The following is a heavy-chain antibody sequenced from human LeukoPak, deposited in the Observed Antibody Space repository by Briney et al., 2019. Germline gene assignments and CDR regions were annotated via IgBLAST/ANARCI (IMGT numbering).Heavy chain of an antibody. CDR3: ARGLLNYYDSSGYYPFDP. Sequence: SGPTLVNPTQTLTLTCTFSGFSLSTSGMCVSWIRQPPGKALEWIGYIYYSGSTNYNPSLKSRVTISVDTSKNQFSLKLSSVTAADTAVYYCARGLLNYYDSSGYYPFDPWGQGTLVTVSS. CDR1: GFSLSTSGMC. D-gene: IGHD3-22*01. J-gene: IGHJ5*02. CDR2: IYYSGST. V-gene: IGHV4-61*08.